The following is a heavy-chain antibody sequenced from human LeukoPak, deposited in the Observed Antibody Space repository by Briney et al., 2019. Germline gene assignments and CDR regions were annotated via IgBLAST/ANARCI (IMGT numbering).Heavy chain of an antibody. Sequence: SETLSLTCAVYGGSFSGYYWSWIRQPPGKGLEWIGEINHSGSTNYNPSLKSRVTISVGTSKNQFSLKLSSVTAADTAVYYCARSYGDYFHLFDYWGQGTLVTVSS. CDR2: INHSGST. J-gene: IGHJ4*02. CDR3: ARSYGDYFHLFDY. CDR1: GGSFSGYY. D-gene: IGHD4-17*01. V-gene: IGHV4-34*01.